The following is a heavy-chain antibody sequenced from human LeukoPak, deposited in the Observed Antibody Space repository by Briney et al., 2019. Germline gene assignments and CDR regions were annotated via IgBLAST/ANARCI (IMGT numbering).Heavy chain of an antibody. CDR3: ARAKCSGGSCYLVYFDY. V-gene: IGHV4-34*01. CDR1: GGSFSGYY. Sequence: PSETLSLTCAVYGGSFSGYYCSWIRQPPGKGLEWIGEINHSGSTNYNPSLKSRVTISVDTSKNQFSLKLSSVTAADTAVYYCARAKCSGGSCYLVYFDYWGQGTLVTVSS. J-gene: IGHJ4*02. CDR2: INHSGST. D-gene: IGHD2-15*01.